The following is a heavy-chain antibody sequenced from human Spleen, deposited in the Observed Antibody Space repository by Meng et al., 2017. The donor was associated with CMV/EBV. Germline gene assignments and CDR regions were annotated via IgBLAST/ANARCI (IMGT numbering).Heavy chain of an antibody. V-gene: IGHV4-39*01. D-gene: IGHD3/OR15-3a*01. Sequence: GSISDPYYWAWVRQTPEKGLEWIGSVHYSGSTYYSPSLKSRVTMSVDTSKNRFSLRLSSVTAADTAIYSCARQPNPDDFWAGWWFDPWGQGALVTVSS. J-gene: IGHJ5*02. CDR3: ARQPNPDDFWAGWWFDP. CDR1: GSISDPYY. CDR2: VHYSGST.